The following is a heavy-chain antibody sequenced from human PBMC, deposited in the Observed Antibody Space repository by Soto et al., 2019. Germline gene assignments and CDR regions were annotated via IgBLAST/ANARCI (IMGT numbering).Heavy chain of an antibody. Sequence: GGSLRLSCAASGFTFSSYAMTWVRQAPGKGLEWVSAISGSGGTTYYAESVKGRFSISRDNFKNTLSLQMNSLRAEDTAVYYCAVRGANSWSPIDYWGQGTLVTVSS. D-gene: IGHD6-13*01. V-gene: IGHV3-23*01. CDR3: AVRGANSWSPIDY. CDR1: GFTFSSYA. CDR2: ISGSGGTT. J-gene: IGHJ4*02.